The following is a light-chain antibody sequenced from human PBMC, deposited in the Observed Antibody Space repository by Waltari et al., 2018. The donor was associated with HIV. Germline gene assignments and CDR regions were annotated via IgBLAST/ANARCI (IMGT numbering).Light chain of an antibody. Sequence: QSVLTQPPSASGPPGQRVTISCSGSSSNIGSNHVYWYQHLPGTAPKHLIYVNSQRPSGVPDRFSGSKSGTSASLAISGLRSEDEGDYYCAAWDDSLRGPVFGGGSRLTVL. CDR2: VNS. CDR3: AAWDDSLRGPV. CDR1: SSNIGSNH. J-gene: IGLJ2*01. V-gene: IGLV1-47*01.